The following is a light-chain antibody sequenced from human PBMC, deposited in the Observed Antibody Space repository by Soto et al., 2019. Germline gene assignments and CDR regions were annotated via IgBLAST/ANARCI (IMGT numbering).Light chain of an antibody. V-gene: IGLV1-47*01. CDR2: RNN. CDR3: AAWDDSLSGPV. J-gene: IGLJ2*01. Sequence: QPVLTQSPSASGTPGQRVTISCSGSSSNIEINYVYWYQQLPGTAPKVLIYRNNERPSGVPDRFSGSKSGTSASLAISGLRSEDEADYYCAAWDDSLSGPVFGGGTKLTVL. CDR1: SSNIEINY.